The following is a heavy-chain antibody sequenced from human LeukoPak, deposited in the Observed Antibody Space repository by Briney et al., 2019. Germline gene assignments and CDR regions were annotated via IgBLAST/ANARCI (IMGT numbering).Heavy chain of an antibody. D-gene: IGHD1-26*01. Sequence: SETLSLTCIVSGGSINSYNCSWVRQSPGKGLEWIGFISYSGSTKHNPSLKSRVTMSLDTSKNQFSLKLSSVTTTDTAVYYCMRDQEGAITGFDYWGQGTLVTVSS. CDR1: GGSINSYN. CDR3: MRDQEGAITGFDY. V-gene: IGHV4-59*01. J-gene: IGHJ4*02. CDR2: ISYSGST.